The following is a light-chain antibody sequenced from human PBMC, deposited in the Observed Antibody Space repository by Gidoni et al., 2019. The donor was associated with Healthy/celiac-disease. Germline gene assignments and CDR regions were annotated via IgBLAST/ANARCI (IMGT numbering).Light chain of an antibody. CDR3: QQLNSYPH. CDR2: AAS. V-gene: IGKV1-9*01. CDR1: QGISSY. J-gene: IGKJ5*01. Sequence: DIQLTQSPSCLSASVGDRVTITCRASQGISSYLAWYQQKPGKAPKLLIYAASTLQSGVPSRFSGSGSGTEFTLTISSLQPEDFATYYCQQLNSYPHFGQGTRLEIK.